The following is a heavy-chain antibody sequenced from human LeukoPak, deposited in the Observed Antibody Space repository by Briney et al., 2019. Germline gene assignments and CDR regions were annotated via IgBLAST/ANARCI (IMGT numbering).Heavy chain of an antibody. D-gene: IGHD4-17*01. CDR3: AKDSRTVTKGPSDI. Sequence: GGSLRLSCAASGFTFSSYAMNWVRQAPGKGLQWVSSTSGSDGSAYYADSVKGRFTISRDNSKNTLYLQMNSLRAEDTAVYYCAKDSRTVTKGPSDIWGQGTMVTVSS. J-gene: IGHJ3*02. CDR1: GFTFSSYA. CDR2: TSGSDGSA. V-gene: IGHV3-23*01.